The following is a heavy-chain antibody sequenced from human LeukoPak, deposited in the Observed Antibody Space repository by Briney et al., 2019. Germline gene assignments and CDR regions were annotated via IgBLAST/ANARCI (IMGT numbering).Heavy chain of an antibody. CDR3: ARDVLPSGNRAFDI. CDR2: ISSEGTIK. CDR1: GFTLSDYG. J-gene: IGHJ3*02. D-gene: IGHD1/OR15-1a*01. Sequence: GGSLRLSCAVSGFTLSDYGIHWVRQAPGKGLERVTIISSEGTIKYADSVKGRFTVSRDSSKNTVYLQMNSLRAEDTAVYYCARDVLPSGNRAFDIWGQGTMVTVSS. V-gene: IGHV3-33*01.